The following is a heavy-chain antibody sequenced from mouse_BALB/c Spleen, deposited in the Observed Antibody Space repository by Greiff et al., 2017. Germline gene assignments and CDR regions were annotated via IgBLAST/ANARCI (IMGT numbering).Heavy chain of an antibody. Sequence: VQLQQSGAELAKPGASVKMSCKASGYTFTSYWMHWVKQRPGQGLEWIGYINPSTGYTEYNQKFKDKATLTADKSSSTAYMQLSSLTSEDSAVYYCANYYGLDYWGQGTTLTVSS. D-gene: IGHD1-1*01. V-gene: IGHV1-7*01. CDR1: GYTFTSYW. CDR3: ANYYGLDY. CDR2: INPSTGYT. J-gene: IGHJ2*01.